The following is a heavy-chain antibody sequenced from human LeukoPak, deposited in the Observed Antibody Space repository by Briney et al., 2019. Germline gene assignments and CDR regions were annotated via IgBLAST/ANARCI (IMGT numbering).Heavy chain of an antibody. Sequence: PSETLSLTCAVYGGSFSGYYWSWIRQPPGKGLEWIGEINHSGSTNYNPSLKSRVTISVDTSKNQFSLKLSSVTAADTAVYYWARARVMWDIVVVVAAKYFDYCGEGTPVTVS. J-gene: IGHJ4*02. CDR3: ARARVMWDIVVVVAAKYFDY. CDR1: GGSFSGYY. CDR2: INHSGST. D-gene: IGHD2-15*01. V-gene: IGHV4-34*01.